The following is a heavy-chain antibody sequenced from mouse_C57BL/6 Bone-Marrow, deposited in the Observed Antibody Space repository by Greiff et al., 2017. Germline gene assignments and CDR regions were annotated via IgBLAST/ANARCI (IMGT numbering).Heavy chain of an antibody. V-gene: IGHV1-55*01. J-gene: IGHJ2*01. CDR3: ARSGPLGRSVDY. Sequence: QVQLQQPGAELVKPGASVKMSCKASGYTFTSYWIPWVKQRPGQGLEWRGDIYPPNGRTNYNEKFKSKAILTVDTSSNTAFMQLSSLTSEDSAVFNCARSGPLGRSVDYCGQGTTLTVSS. CDR2: IYPPNGRT. CDR1: GYTFTSYW. D-gene: IGHD4-1*01.